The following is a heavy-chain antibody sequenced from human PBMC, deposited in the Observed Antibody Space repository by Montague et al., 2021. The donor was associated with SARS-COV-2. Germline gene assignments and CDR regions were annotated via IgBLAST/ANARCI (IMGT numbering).Heavy chain of an antibody. J-gene: IGHJ2*01. V-gene: IGHV4-39*01. D-gene: IGHD2-15*01. Sequence: SETLSLTCTVSGGSISSGTYYWGWVRQPPGKGLEWIGTINYSGKTYYNPSLKSRVTISVDTSKNQFSLTVTSVTAADTAVYYCARRAQWQLSCFFDLWGRGTLVTVSS. CDR3: ARRAQWQLSCFFDL. CDR1: GGSISSGTYY. CDR2: INYSGKT.